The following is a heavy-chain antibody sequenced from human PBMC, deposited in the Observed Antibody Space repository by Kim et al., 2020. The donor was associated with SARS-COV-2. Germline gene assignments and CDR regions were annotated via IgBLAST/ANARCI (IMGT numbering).Heavy chain of an antibody. J-gene: IGHJ6*02. V-gene: IGHV4-30-2*04. CDR3: AREGRGYSYGLYYYYGMDV. D-gene: IGHD5-18*01. Sequence: SRVTIAVDTSKNQFSLKLSSVTAADTAVYYCAREGRGYSYGLYYYYGMDVWGQGTTVTVSS.